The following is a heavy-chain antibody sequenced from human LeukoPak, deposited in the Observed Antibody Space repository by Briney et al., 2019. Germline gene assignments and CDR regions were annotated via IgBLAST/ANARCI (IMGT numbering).Heavy chain of an antibody. Sequence: ASVKVSYKASGYTFTNYGISWVRQAPGQGLEWMAWISAYSGNTEYAQKMQGRVTMTTDTSTSTAYMELRNLISDDSAVYFCARDAVSTVTAGGIDYWGQGTLVTVSS. CDR3: ARDAVSTVTAGGIDY. J-gene: IGHJ4*02. D-gene: IGHD2-21*02. CDR1: GYTFTNYG. CDR2: ISAYSGNT. V-gene: IGHV1-18*01.